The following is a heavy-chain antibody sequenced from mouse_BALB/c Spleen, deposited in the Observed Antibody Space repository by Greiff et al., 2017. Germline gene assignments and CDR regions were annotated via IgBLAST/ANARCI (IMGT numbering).Heavy chain of an antibody. CDR3: ARDQTVYAMDY. V-gene: IGHV5-9-4*01. CDR2: ISSGGSYT. J-gene: IGHJ4*01. Sequence: EVKLVESGGGLVKPGGSLKLSCAASGFTFSSYAMSWVRQSPEKRLEWVAEISSGGSYTYYPDTVTGRFTISRDNAKNTLYLEMSSLRSEDTAMYYCARDQTVYAMDYWGQGTSVTVSS. CDR1: GFTFSSYA. D-gene: IGHD1-1*01.